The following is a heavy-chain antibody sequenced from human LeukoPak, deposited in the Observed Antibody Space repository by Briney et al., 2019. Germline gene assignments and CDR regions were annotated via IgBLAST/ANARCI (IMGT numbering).Heavy chain of an antibody. CDR1: GGSISSYY. D-gene: IGHD2-15*01. J-gene: IGHJ4*02. CDR2: IYYSGST. CDR3: ARVHCSGGSCYSIDY. V-gene: IGHV4-59*01. Sequence: SETLSLTCTVSGGSISSYYWGWIRQPPGKGLEWIGYIYYSGSTNYNPSLKSRVTISVDTSKNQFSLKLSSVTAADTAVYYCARVHCSGGSCYSIDYWGQGTLVTVSS.